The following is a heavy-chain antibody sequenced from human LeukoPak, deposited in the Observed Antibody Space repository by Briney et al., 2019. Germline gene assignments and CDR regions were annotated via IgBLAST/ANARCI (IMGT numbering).Heavy chain of an antibody. Sequence: ASVKVSCKASGYTFTGYYMHWVRQAPGQGLEWMGWISPNSGGTNYAQQFQGRVTMTRDTSISTAYMELSRLGSDDTAVYYCARDQRYCSGGSCYPDWFDPWGQGTLVTVSS. CDR1: GYTFTGYY. V-gene: IGHV1-2*02. CDR2: ISPNSGGT. J-gene: IGHJ5*02. D-gene: IGHD2-15*01. CDR3: ARDQRYCSGGSCYPDWFDP.